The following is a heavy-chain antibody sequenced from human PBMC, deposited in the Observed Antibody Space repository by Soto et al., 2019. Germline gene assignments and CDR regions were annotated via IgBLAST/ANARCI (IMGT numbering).Heavy chain of an antibody. Sequence: QVQLVQSGAEVKKPGASVKVSCKASGYTFTSYYMHWVRQAPGQGLEWMGIINPSGGSTSYAQKFQGRVTITRATSTSPVYMGLSSVRSEDTAVYYCAREVPPKDGSGREVGYWGRGTLVTVSS. CDR2: INPSGGST. CDR3: AREVPPKDGSGREVGY. V-gene: IGHV1-46*01. CDR1: GYTFTSYY. D-gene: IGHD3-10*01. J-gene: IGHJ4*02.